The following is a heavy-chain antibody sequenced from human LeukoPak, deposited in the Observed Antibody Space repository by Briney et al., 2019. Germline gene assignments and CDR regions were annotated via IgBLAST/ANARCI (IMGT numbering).Heavy chain of an antibody. D-gene: IGHD5-24*01. CDR3: ARGSRVPDY. V-gene: IGHV3-21*05. CDR2: ISRSSSYT. J-gene: IGHJ4*02. CDR1: GFTFSSYA. Sequence: GGSLRLSCAASGFTFSSYAMSWVRQAPGKGLEWVSFISRSSSYTQYVDSVRGRFTISRDDAKNSLYLQMNSLRAEDTAVYYCARGSRVPDYWGQGTLVTVSS.